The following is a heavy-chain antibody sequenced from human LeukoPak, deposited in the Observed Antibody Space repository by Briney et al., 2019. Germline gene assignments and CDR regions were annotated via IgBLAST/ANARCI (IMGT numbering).Heavy chain of an antibody. D-gene: IGHD3-10*01. V-gene: IGHV3-11*06. CDR1: GFTFSDYY. CDR3: ARDLTYDYGSGSSQDAFDI. J-gene: IGHJ3*02. Sequence: GGSLRLSCAASGFTFSDYYMSWIRQAPGKGLEWVSYISSSSSYTNYADSVKGRFTISRDNAKNSLYLQMNSLRAEDTAVYYCARDLTYDYGSGSSQDAFDIWGQGTMVTVSS. CDR2: ISSSSSYT.